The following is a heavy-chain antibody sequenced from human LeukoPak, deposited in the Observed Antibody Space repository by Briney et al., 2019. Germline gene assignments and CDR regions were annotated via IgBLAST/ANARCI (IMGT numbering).Heavy chain of an antibody. D-gene: IGHD3-10*02. CDR3: AELGITMIGGV. J-gene: IGHJ6*04. CDR1: GFTFSSYA. V-gene: IGHV3-48*04. CDR2: ISSSGSTI. Sequence: GGSLRLSCAASGFTFSSYAMHWVRQAPGKGLEWVSYISSSGSTIYYADSVKGRFTISRDNAKNSLYLQMNSLRAEDTAVYCAELGITMIGGVWGKGTTVTISS.